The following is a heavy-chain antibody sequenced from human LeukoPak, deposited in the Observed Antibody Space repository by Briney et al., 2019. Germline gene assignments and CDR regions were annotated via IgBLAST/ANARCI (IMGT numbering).Heavy chain of an antibody. J-gene: IGHJ4*02. CDR2: ISSSSSYI. Sequence: GGSLRLSWAASGFTFRNYAISWVRQAPGKGLEWVSSISSSSSYIYYADSVKGRFTISRDNAKNSLYLQMNSLRAEDTAVYYCSSRDYWGQGTLVTVSS. V-gene: IGHV3-21*01. CDR1: GFTFRNYA. CDR3: SSRDY. D-gene: IGHD6-13*01.